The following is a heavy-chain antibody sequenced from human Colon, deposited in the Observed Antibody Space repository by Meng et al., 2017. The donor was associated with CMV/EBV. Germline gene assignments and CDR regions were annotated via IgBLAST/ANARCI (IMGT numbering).Heavy chain of an antibody. CDR2: IYYSGST. D-gene: IGHD5-24*01. V-gene: IGHV4-39*07. CDR1: GGSISSSSYY. Sequence: SETLSLTCTVSGGSISSSSYYWGWIRQPPGKGLEWIGSIYYSGSTYYNPSLKSRVTISVDTSKNQFSLKLSSVTAADTAVYYCAREWQDLNWLDTWGQGTLVTVSS. CDR3: AREWQDLNWLDT. J-gene: IGHJ5*02.